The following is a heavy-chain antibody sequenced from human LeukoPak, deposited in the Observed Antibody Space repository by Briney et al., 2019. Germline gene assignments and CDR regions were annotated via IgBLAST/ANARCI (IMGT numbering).Heavy chain of an antibody. J-gene: IGHJ4*02. Sequence: SGGSLRLSCAASGFTFSSYWMHWVRQAPGKGLVWVSRINSDESSTSYADSVKGRFTISRDNAKNTLYLQMNSLRAEDTAVYYCARVERSPYCGGDCYSGSFDYWGQGTLVTVSS. CDR1: GFTFSSYW. V-gene: IGHV3-74*01. CDR2: INSDESST. D-gene: IGHD2-21*02. CDR3: ARVERSPYCGGDCYSGSFDY.